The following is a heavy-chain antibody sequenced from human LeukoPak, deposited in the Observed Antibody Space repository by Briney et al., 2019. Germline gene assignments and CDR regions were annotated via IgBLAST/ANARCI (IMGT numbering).Heavy chain of an antibody. D-gene: IGHD3-9*01. Sequence: SVKVSCKASGGTFSSYAISWVRQAPGQGLEWRGRIIPIFGTANYAQKFQGRVTITTDESTSTAYMELSSLRSEDTAVYYCARSYHDILTGFDYWGQGTLVTVSS. V-gene: IGHV1-69*05. CDR2: IIPIFGTA. CDR1: GGTFSSYA. J-gene: IGHJ4*02. CDR3: ARSYHDILTGFDY.